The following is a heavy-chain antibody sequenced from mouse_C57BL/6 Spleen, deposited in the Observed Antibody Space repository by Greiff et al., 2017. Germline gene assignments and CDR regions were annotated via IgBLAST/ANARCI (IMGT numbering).Heavy chain of an antibody. V-gene: IGHV5-6*01. CDR1: GFTFSSYG. CDR2: ISSGGSYT. Sequence: EVQRVESGGDLVKPGGSLKLSCAASGFTFSSYGMSWVRQTPDKRLEWVATISSGGSYTYYPDSVKGRFTISRDNAKNTLYLQMSSLKSEDTAMYYCARFYDGYSWFAYWGQGTLVTVSA. CDR3: ARFYDGYSWFAY. D-gene: IGHD2-3*01. J-gene: IGHJ3*01.